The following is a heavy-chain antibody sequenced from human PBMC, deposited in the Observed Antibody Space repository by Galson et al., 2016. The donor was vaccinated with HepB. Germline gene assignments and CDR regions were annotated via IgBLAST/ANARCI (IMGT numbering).Heavy chain of an antibody. CDR1: GFTFSSYG. J-gene: IGHJ4*02. V-gene: IGHV3-23*01. D-gene: IGHD2-15*01. Sequence: SLRLSCAASGFTFSSYGMSWVRQAPGQGLEWVSSISPGGSTYTDSVNGRFTISRDNSRNTLYLEMNSLRAEDTAVYYCAKRGGLKYYFDCWGQGTLVTVSS. CDR2: ISPGGST. CDR3: AKRGGLKYYFDC.